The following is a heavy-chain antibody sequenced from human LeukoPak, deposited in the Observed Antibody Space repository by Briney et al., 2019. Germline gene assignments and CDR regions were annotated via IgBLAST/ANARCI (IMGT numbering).Heavy chain of an antibody. J-gene: IGHJ4*02. CDR3: AKDVYYYDNSGSFDY. D-gene: IGHD3-22*01. CDR2: ISGSGGST. V-gene: IGHV3-23*01. Sequence: GGSLRLSCAASGFTFSSYAMSWVRQAPGKGLEWVSGISGSGGSTYYADSVKGRFTISRDNSMNTLYLQMNSLRAEDTAVYYCAKDVYYYDNSGSFDYWGQGTLVTVSS. CDR1: GFTFSSYA.